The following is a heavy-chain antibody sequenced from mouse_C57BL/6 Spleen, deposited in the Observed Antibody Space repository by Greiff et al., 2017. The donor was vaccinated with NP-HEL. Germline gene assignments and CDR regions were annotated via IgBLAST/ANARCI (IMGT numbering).Heavy chain of an antibody. Sequence: EVKLQESGPGLVKPSQSLSLTCSVTGYSITSGYYWNWIRQFPGNKLEWMGYISYDGSNNYNPSLKNRISITRDTSKNQFFLKLNSVTTEDTATYYCAMGVTGRGLGFDYWGQGTTLTVSS. CDR2: ISYDGSN. D-gene: IGHD4-1*01. V-gene: IGHV3-6*01. CDR1: GYSITSGYY. CDR3: AMGVTGRGLGFDY. J-gene: IGHJ2*01.